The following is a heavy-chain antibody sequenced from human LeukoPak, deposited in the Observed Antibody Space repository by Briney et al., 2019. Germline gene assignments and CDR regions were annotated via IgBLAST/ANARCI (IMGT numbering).Heavy chain of an antibody. Sequence: SETLSLTCTVSGGSISSGGYYWSWIRQPPGKGLEWIGYIYHSGSTYYNPSLKSRVTISVDRSKNQFSLKLSSVTAADTAVYYCARGVEHSSSRYGEDFDYWGQGTLVTVSS. J-gene: IGHJ4*02. CDR1: GGSISSGGYY. CDR3: ARGVEHSSSRYGEDFDY. D-gene: IGHD6-13*01. CDR2: IYHSGST. V-gene: IGHV4-30-2*01.